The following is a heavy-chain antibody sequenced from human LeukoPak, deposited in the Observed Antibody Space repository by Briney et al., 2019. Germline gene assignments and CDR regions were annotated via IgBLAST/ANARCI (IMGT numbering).Heavy chain of an antibody. Sequence: SETLSLTCAVYGGSFSGYYWSWIRQPPGKGPEWIGEINHSGSTNYNPSLKSRVTISVDTSKNQFSLKLSSVTAADTAVYYCAREAYSSSWGYGMDVWGKGTTVTVSS. D-gene: IGHD6-13*01. CDR2: INHSGST. V-gene: IGHV4-34*01. CDR3: AREAYSSSWGYGMDV. J-gene: IGHJ6*04. CDR1: GGSFSGYY.